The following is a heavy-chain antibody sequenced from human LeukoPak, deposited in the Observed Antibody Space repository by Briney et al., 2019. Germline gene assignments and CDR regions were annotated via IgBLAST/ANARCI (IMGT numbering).Heavy chain of an antibody. J-gene: IGHJ5*02. CDR3: ARRVIMSATGVPDTWLDP. Sequence: SETLSLTCTVSGGSISNYYWNWIRQPPGKGLEWVGHISYSGGNKYNPSLQSRVTISIDTSKNQFSLNLSSVTAADTAVYYCARRVIMSATGVPDTWLDPWGQGILVTVSS. CDR2: ISYSGGN. CDR1: GGSISNYY. V-gene: IGHV4-59*08. D-gene: IGHD2-8*02.